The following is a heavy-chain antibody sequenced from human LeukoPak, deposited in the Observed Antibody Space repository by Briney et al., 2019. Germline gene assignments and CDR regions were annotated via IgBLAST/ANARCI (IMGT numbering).Heavy chain of an antibody. CDR3: AREEGYCSSSSCSAPFDY. D-gene: IGHD2-2*01. J-gene: IGHJ4*02. V-gene: IGHV1-2*02. Sequence: ASVKVSCKASGYTFTGYYMHWERQAPGQGLEWMGWINPNSGGTNYAQKFQGRVTMTRDTSISTAYMELSRLRSDDTAVYYCAREEGYCSSSSCSAPFDYWGQGTLVTVSS. CDR2: INPNSGGT. CDR1: GYTFTGYY.